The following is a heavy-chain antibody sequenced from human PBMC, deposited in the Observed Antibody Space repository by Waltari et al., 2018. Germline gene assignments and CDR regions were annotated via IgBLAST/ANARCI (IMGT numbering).Heavy chain of an antibody. CDR1: GYSISSGYY. Sequence: QVQLQESGPGLVKPSETLSLTCAVSGYSISSGYYWGWIRQPPGKGLEWIGGIYHSGSTYYNPSLKSRVTISVDTSKNQFSLKLSSVTAADTAVYYCARPRYDFWSGYHWYFDLWGRGTLVTVSS. CDR3: ARPRYDFWSGYHWYFDL. V-gene: IGHV4-38-2*01. J-gene: IGHJ2*01. CDR2: IYHSGST. D-gene: IGHD3-3*01.